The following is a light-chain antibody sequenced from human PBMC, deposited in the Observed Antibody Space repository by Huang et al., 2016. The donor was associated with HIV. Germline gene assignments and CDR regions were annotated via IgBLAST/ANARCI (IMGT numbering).Light chain of an antibody. CDR3: QQTYTGVT. CDR1: QSINTY. Sequence: DIQMTQSPSSLSASVGDRVTITCRASQSINTYLNWVQKKPGKAPKVLISAASTLQSGLPSRFSGGGSGTHFTLTITSLQPEDFATYYCQQTYTGVTFGQGTKVEIK. J-gene: IGKJ1*01. CDR2: AAS. V-gene: IGKV1-39*01.